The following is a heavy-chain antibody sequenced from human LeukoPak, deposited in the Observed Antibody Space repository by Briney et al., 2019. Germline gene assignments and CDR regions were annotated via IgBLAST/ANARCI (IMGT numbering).Heavy chain of an antibody. D-gene: IGHD6-19*01. V-gene: IGHV5-51*01. CDR1: GYSFTNYW. CDR3: ATIRGSSGWPLEY. CDR2: IYPGDSDT. J-gene: IGHJ4*02. Sequence: GESLKISCKGSGYSFTNYWIGWVRQMPGKGLEWMGIIYPGDSDTRYTPSFQGQVTISADKSISTAYLQWSSLKASDTAMYYCATIRGSSGWPLEYWGQGTLVTVSS.